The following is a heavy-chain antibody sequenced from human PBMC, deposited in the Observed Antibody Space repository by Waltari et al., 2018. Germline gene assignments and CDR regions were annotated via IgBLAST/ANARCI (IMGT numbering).Heavy chain of an antibody. CDR2: ISSSSSYI. CDR3: ARVNSGSSWYPGSYYYYGMDV. J-gene: IGHJ6*02. D-gene: IGHD6-13*01. V-gene: IGHV3-21*01. Sequence: EVQLVESGGGLVKPGGSLRLSCAASGFTFSSYSMNWVRQAPGKGLEWVSSISSSSSYIYYADSVKGRFTISRDNAKNSLYLQMNSLRAEDTAVYYCARVNSGSSWYPGSYYYYGMDVWGQGTTVTVSS. CDR1: GFTFSSYS.